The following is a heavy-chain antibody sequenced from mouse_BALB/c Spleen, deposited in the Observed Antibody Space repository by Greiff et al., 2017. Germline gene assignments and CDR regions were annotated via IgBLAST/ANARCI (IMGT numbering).Heavy chain of an antibody. CDR3: TRLSTTGYFDV. CDR1: GYTFTDYE. D-gene: IGHD1-1*01. Sequence: QVQLQQSGAELVRPGASVTLSCKASGYTFTDYEMHWVKQTPVHGLEWIGAIDPETGGTAYNQKFKGKATLTADKSSSTAYMELRSLTSEDSAVYYCTRLSTTGYFDVWGAGTTVTVSS. CDR2: IDPETGGT. V-gene: IGHV1-15*01. J-gene: IGHJ1*01.